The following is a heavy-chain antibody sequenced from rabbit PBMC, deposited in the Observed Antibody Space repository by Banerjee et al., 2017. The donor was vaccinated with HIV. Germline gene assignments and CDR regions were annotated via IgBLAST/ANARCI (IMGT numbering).Heavy chain of an antibody. V-gene: IGHV1S40*01. J-gene: IGHJ6*01. CDR1: GFSFSSTYY. CDR3: ARETVSGWVNYDMDL. CDR2: IYGGASGDT. D-gene: IGHD4-1*01. Sequence: QSLGESGGDLVKPGASLTLTCTASGFSFSSTYYMSWVRQAPGKGLEWIACIYGGASGDTYYATWAKGRFTISKTSSTTVTLQMTSLTAADTATYFCARETVSGWVNYDMDLWGPGTLVTVS.